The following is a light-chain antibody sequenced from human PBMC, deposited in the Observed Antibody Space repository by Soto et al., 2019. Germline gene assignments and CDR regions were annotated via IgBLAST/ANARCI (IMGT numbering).Light chain of an antibody. J-gene: IGKJ4*01. CDR1: QDIKNY. CDR3: QQYDDLPLT. V-gene: IGKV1-33*01. Sequence: DIQMTQSPSSLSASVGDRVSITCQASQDIKNYLSWYQQKPGKAPKLLIYDASNLETGVPSRFIGSGSGKDFTFTISSLQPEDIARYFCQQYDDLPLTFGGGTKVEIQ. CDR2: DAS.